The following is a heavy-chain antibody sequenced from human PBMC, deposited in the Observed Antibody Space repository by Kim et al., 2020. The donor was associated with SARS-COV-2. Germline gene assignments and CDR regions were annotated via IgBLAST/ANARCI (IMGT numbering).Heavy chain of an antibody. J-gene: IGHJ4*02. CDR1: GFTFSSFT. Sequence: GGSLRLSCAASGFTFSSFTMNWVRHAPGKGLEWVSAIWDGGRGTSYTDSVKGRFTISRDDSKNTLYLQMNSLRADDTAVYYCATYSQTGNPFDYWGQGAL. CDR3: ATYSQTGNPFDY. CDR2: IWDGGRGT. D-gene: IGHD7-27*01. V-gene: IGHV3-23*01.